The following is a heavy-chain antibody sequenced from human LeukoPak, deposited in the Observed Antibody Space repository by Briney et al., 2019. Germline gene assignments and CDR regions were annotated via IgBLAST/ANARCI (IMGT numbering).Heavy chain of an antibody. D-gene: IGHD3-3*01. V-gene: IGHV3-30*18. CDR1: GFTFSSYG. CDR2: ISYDGSNK. J-gene: IGHJ4*02. CDR3: AKDNGFWSGYYGY. Sequence: GGSLRLSCAASGFTFSSYGMHWVRQAPGKGLEWVAVISYDGSNKYYADSVKGRFTISRDNSKNTLYLQMNSLRAEDTAVYYCAKDNGFWSGYYGYWGQGVLVTISS.